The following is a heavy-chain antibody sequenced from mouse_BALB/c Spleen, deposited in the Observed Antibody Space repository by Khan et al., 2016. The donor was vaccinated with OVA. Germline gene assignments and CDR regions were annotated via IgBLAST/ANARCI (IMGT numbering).Heavy chain of an antibody. CDR2: IWSGGST. CDR3: ARKYDYDEGLAY. D-gene: IGHD2-4*01. V-gene: IGHV2-2*02. CDR1: GFSLTSYG. Sequence: QVQLKESGPDLVQPSQSLSITCTVSGFSLTSYGVHWVRQSPGKGLEWLGVIWSGGSTDYNAAFISRMNIIKDNTTCQAFFKINSLQANDTAIYYCARKYDYDEGLAYWGQGTLVTVSA. J-gene: IGHJ3*01.